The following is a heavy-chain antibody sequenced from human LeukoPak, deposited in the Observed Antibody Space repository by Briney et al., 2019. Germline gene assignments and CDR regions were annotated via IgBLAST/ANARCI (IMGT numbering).Heavy chain of an antibody. Sequence: GGSLRLSCAASGFTFSSYGMHWVRQAPGKGLEWVAVISYDGSNKYYADSVKGRFTISRDNSKNTLYLQMNSLRAEDTAVYYCARTYSSSWYSAFDIWGQGTMVTVSS. D-gene: IGHD6-13*01. CDR1: GFTFSSYG. V-gene: IGHV3-30*03. J-gene: IGHJ3*02. CDR2: ISYDGSNK. CDR3: ARTYSSSWYSAFDI.